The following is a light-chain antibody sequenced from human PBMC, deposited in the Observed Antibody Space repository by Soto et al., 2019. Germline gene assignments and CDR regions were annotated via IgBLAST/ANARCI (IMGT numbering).Light chain of an antibody. Sequence: QSVLTQPASVSGSPGQSITISCTGTSSDVGSYNLVSWYQQHPGKAPKLMIYEGSKRPSGVSNRFSGSKSGNTASLTISGLKAEDEADYYCCSYAGSSNLFGGGTKLTVL. V-gene: IGLV2-23*01. CDR1: SSDVGSYNL. CDR2: EGS. CDR3: CSYAGSSNL. J-gene: IGLJ2*01.